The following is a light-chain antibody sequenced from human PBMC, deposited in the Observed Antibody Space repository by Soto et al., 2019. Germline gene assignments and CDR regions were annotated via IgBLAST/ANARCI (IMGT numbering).Light chain of an antibody. V-gene: IGLV1-51*02. CDR3: GTWDSSLSASYV. CDR1: SSNIGNNY. CDR2: ENN. J-gene: IGLJ1*01. Sequence: QSVLTQPPSVSAAPGQKVTISCSGSSSNIGNNYVSWYQQLPGTAPKLLIYENNKRPSGIPDRFSGSKSGTSATLGITGLQTGDEAGYYRGTWDSSLSASYVFGTGTKVTVL.